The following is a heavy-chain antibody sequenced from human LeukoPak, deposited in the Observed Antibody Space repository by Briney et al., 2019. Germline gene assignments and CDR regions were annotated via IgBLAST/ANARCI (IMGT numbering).Heavy chain of an antibody. CDR3: ARSDGYCSSTSCYLYAFDI. Sequence: SETLSLTCTVSGGSISSYYWSWIRQPAGKGLEWIGRIYTSGSTNYNPSLKSRVTMSVDTSKNQFSLRLSSVTAADTAVYYCARSDGYCSSTSCYLYAFDIWGQGTMVTVSS. V-gene: IGHV4-4*07. CDR1: GGSISSYY. J-gene: IGHJ3*02. D-gene: IGHD2-2*01. CDR2: IYTSGST.